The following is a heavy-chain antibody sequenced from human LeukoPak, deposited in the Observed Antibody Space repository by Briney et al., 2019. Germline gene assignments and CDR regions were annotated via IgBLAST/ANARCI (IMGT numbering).Heavy chain of an antibody. J-gene: IGHJ4*02. V-gene: IGHV4-31*03. D-gene: IGHD4-17*01. CDR2: IYYSGST. Sequence: SETLSLTCTVSGGSISSGGYYWSWIRQHPGTGLEWIGYIYYSGSTYYNPSLKSRVTISVDTSKNQFSLKLSSVTAADTAVYYCARDRDDYGWFDYWGQGTLVTVSS. CDR3: ARDRDDYGWFDY. CDR1: GGSISSGGYY.